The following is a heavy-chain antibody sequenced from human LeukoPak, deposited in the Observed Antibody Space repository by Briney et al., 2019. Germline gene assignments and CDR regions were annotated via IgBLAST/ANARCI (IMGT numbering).Heavy chain of an antibody. D-gene: IGHD2-2*01. CDR3: ARDCSSTSCFLDY. V-gene: IGHV4-34*01. Sequence: SETLSLTCAVYGGSFSGYYWSWIRQPPGRGLEWIGEINHSGSTNYNPSLKSRFTISVDTSKNQFSLKLSSVTAADTAVYYCARDCSSTSCFLDYWSQGTLVTVSS. CDR1: GGSFSGYY. CDR2: INHSGST. J-gene: IGHJ4*02.